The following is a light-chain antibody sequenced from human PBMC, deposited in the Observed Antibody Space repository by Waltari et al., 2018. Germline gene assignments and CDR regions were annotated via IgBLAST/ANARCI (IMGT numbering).Light chain of an antibody. CDR2: GAS. CDR1: QSVSSNY. J-gene: IGKJ1*01. V-gene: IGKV3-20*01. CDR3: QQYSSSPRT. Sequence: EIVLTQSPGTLSLSPGEGATLSCRASQSVSSNYLAWYQQKPGQAPRLLIDGASFRATGIPDMFSGSGSGTDFSLIISRLEPEDFVVYDCQQYSSSPRTFGQGTKVEIK.